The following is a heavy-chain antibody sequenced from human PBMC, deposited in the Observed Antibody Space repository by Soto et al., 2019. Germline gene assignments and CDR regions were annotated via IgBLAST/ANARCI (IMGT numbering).Heavy chain of an antibody. Sequence: SDTLSLTCAVYGGSLSGYCWSWIRQSPGKGLEWIGEVSHSGSTDYNPSLRSRVTISVDTSKNQFSLTLKYVTAADTAVYYCATLPPRIEVTVLTIPTWGQGTLVTVS. CDR3: ATLPPRIEVTVLTIPT. D-gene: IGHD2-15*01. V-gene: IGHV4-34*01. CDR2: VSHSGST. CDR1: GGSLSGYC. J-gene: IGHJ5*02.